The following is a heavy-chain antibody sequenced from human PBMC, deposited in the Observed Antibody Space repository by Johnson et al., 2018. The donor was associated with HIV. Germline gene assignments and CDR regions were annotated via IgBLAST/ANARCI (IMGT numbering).Heavy chain of an antibody. CDR3: ARDGRKLTYYYDSSGYDDAFDI. V-gene: IGHV3-30*03. Sequence: QVQLVESGGGVVQPGRSLRLSCAASGFTFSSYGMHWVRQAPGKGLEWVAVISYDGSNKYYADSVKGRFTISRDNAKNSLYLQMNSLRAEDTAVYYCARDGRKLTYYYDSSGYDDAFDIWGQGTMVTVSS. J-gene: IGHJ3*02. CDR2: ISYDGSNK. CDR1: GFTFSSYG. D-gene: IGHD3-22*01.